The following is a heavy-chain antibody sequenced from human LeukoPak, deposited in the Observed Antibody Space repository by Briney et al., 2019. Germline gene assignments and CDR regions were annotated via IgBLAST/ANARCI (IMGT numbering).Heavy chain of an antibody. J-gene: IGHJ4*02. D-gene: IGHD4-17*01. CDR3: ARDRMGYGDYGDFDY. V-gene: IGHV1-46*01. CDR2: INPSGGST. CDR1: GYTFTSYY. Sequence: ASVTVSCKASGYTFTSYYMHWVRQAPGQGLEWMGIINPSGGSTSYAQKFQGRVTMTRDTSTSTVYMELSSLRSEDTAVYYCARDRMGYGDYGDFDYWGQGTLVTVSS.